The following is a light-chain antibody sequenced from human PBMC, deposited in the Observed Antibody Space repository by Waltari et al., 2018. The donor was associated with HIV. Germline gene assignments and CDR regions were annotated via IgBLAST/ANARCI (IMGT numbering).Light chain of an antibody. CDR1: RPNLRSNI. J-gene: IGLJ3*02. CDR2: RNN. V-gene: IGLV1-44*01. CDR3: AAWDDSLNGAV. Sequence: QSVLTQPPSASGTPGQRVTISCSGSRPNLRSNIVNWYQQLPGTAPKLLIYRNNQRPSGVPDRFSGSKSGTSASLAISGLQSEDDADYYCAAWDDSLNGAVFGGGTKLTVL.